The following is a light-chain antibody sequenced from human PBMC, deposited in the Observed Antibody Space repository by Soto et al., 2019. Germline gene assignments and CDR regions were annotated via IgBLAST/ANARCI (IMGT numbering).Light chain of an antibody. CDR1: SSNIGNNA. CDR3: AAWDDSLNGLV. J-gene: IGLJ1*01. V-gene: IGLV1-36*01. Sequence: QSVLTQPPSVSEAPRQRVTISCSGSSSNIGNNAVNWYQQLPGKAPKLLIYYDDLLPSGVSDRFSGSKSGTSAPLAISGLQSEDEADYYCAAWDDSLNGLVFGTGTKVTVL. CDR2: YDD.